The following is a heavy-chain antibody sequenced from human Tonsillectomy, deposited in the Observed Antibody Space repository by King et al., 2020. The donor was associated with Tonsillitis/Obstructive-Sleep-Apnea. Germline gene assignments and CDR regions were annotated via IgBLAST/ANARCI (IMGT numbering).Heavy chain of an antibody. J-gene: IGHJ6*03. Sequence: VQLVESGGGSVQPGGSLRLSCAASGFTFTTYAMTWVRQAPGKGLEWVSSISDNGAGTHYADSVKGRFTISRDNSKNTLYLPMNSLRVDDTAVYYCAGGPAGADYYYMDVWGKGTTVTVSS. D-gene: IGHD6-19*01. CDR2: ISDNGAGT. V-gene: IGHV3-23*04. CDR3: AGGPAGADYYYMDV. CDR1: GFTFTTYA.